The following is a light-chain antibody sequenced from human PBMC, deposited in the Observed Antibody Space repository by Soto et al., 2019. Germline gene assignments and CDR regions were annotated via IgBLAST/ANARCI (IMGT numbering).Light chain of an antibody. CDR2: AAS. J-gene: IGKJ5*01. CDR1: QSVSSNY. V-gene: IGKV3-20*01. CDR3: QQTYSTPPIT. Sequence: IVLTQSPGTLSLSPGERATLSCRAGQSVSSNYLAWYQQKPGQAPRLLIYAASSLQSGVPSRFSGSGSGTDFTLTISSLQPEDFATYYCQQTYSTPPITFGQGTRLEIK.